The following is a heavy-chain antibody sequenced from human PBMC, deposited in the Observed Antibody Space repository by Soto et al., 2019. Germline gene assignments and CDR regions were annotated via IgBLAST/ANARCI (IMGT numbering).Heavy chain of an antibody. D-gene: IGHD6-13*01. CDR3: AISYSSSWYGWEYYYYGMDV. J-gene: IGHJ6*02. CDR2: IYYSGST. V-gene: IGHV4-31*03. CDR1: GGSISSGGYY. Sequence: TLSLTCTVSGGSISSGGYYWSWIRQHPGKGLEWIGYIYYSGSTYYNPSLKSRVTISVDTSKNQFSLKLSSVTAADTAVYYCAISYSSSWYGWEYYYYGMDVWGQGATVTVSS.